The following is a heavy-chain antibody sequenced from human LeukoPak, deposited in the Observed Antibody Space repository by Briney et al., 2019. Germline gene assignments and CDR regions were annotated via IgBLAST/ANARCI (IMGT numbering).Heavy chain of an antibody. D-gene: IGHD3-10*01. J-gene: IGHJ4*02. V-gene: IGHV3-7*01. CDR1: GITFSNSW. Sequence: PGRSLRLSCAASGITFSNSWMCWVRQAPGKGLEWVANIKGDGSEKYYVNSVKGRFTISRDNAKNSLYLQMNSLRAEDTAVYYCARGGGSGSYYKRELDYWGQGTLVTVSS. CDR3: ARGGGSGSYYKRELDY. CDR2: IKGDGSEK.